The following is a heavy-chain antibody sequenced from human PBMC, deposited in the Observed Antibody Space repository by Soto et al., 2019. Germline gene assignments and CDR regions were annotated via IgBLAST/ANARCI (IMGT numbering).Heavy chain of an antibody. J-gene: IGHJ4*01. V-gene: IGHV1-69*12. CDR1: GGTFSSYA. CDR2: IIPIFGTA. Sequence: QVQLVQSGAEVKKPGSSVKVSCKASGGTFSSYAISWVRQAPGQGLEWMGGIIPIFGTANYAQKFQGRVTITADESMSTAYTELSSRRSDDTAVYDCAGGLGATLDSGYWGHGTLVTVSA. CDR3: AGGLGATLDSGY. D-gene: IGHD1-26*01.